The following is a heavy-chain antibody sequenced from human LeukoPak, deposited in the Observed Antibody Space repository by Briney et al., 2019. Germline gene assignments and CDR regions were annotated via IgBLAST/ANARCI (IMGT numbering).Heavy chain of an antibody. V-gene: IGHV3-9*01. CDR3: AKDSDITMIVVVNLLFDY. D-gene: IGHD3-22*01. CDR1: GFTFYDYA. J-gene: IGHJ4*02. Sequence: GGSLRLSCAASGFTFYDYAMHWVRHAPGKGLEWVSGISWNSGSIGYADSVKGRFTISRDNAKNTLYLQMNSLRAEDTAVYYCAKDSDITMIVVVNLLFDYWGQGTLVTVSS. CDR2: ISWNSGSI.